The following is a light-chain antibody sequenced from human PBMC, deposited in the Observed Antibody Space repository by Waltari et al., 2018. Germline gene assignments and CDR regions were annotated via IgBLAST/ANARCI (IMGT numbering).Light chain of an antibody. V-gene: IGLV2-14*03. J-gene: IGLJ1*01. CDR2: DVS. Sequence: QSALTQPASVSGSPGQSITISCTGTSSDVGGYNYVSWYQQHPGKAPKLIIYDVSNPPPRVSNRFSGSKSGNTASLTISGLQAEDDADYYCSSYTSSSTPYYVFGTGTKVTIL. CDR3: SSYTSSSTPYYV. CDR1: SSDVGGYNY.